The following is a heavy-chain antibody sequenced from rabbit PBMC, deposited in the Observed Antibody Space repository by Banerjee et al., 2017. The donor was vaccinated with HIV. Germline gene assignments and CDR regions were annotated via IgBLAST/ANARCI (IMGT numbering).Heavy chain of an antibody. CDR2: IYAGSSDDT. V-gene: IGHV1S40*01. CDR3: ARWDISYRVFDL. CDR1: RFSFSSGYW. D-gene: IGHD6-1*01. J-gene: IGHJ4*01. Sequence: QSLVESGGDLVKPGASLTLTCTASRFSFSSGYWMSWVRQAPGKGLEWIAYIYAGSSDDTHYASWAKGRFTISKTSSTTVTLQMTSLTAADTAIYFCARWDISYRVFDLWGPGTLVTVS.